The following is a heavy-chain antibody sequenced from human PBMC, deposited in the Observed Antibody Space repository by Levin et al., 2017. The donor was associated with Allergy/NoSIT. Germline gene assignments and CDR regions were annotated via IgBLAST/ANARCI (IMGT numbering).Heavy chain of an antibody. D-gene: IGHD5-18*01. V-gene: IGHV4-30-2*01. J-gene: IGHJ4*02. CDR1: GGSIISGGYS. Sequence: SCAVSGGSIISGGYSWSWIRQPPGKGLEWIGNIYLSGSTNDNPSLKSRVTMSVDRSKNQLSLKLSYVTAADTAVYYCARVAGYSYGYYFDYWGPGTLVTVSS. CDR3: ARVAGYSYGYYFDY. CDR2: IYLSGST.